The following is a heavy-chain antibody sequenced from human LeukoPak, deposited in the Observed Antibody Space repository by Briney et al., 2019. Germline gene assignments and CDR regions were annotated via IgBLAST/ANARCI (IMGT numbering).Heavy chain of an antibody. D-gene: IGHD2-2*01. J-gene: IGHJ4*02. CDR1: GGSISSSSHY. Sequence: SETLSLTCTVSGGSISSSSHYWGWIRQPPGKGLEWIGSIYYSGSTYYNPSLKSRVTISVDTSKNQFSLKLSSVTAADTAVYYCARHAYGDIVVVPAAMPAEPYFDYWGQGTLVTVSS. CDR3: ARHAYGDIVVVPAAMPAEPYFDY. CDR2: IYYSGST. V-gene: IGHV4-39*01.